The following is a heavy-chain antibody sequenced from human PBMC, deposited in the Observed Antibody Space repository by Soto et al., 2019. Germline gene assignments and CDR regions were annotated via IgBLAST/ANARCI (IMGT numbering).Heavy chain of an antibody. CDR1: GFTFSSFG. V-gene: IGHV3-30*18. J-gene: IGHJ4*02. CDR3: ANPVVVSAVYLDD. D-gene: IGHD2-15*01. Sequence: VQLVESGGGVVQPGRSVRLSCVASGFTFSSFGMHWVRQAPGKGLEWVAVISYDGSNKYYADSVKGRFTISKDNAKNTLYLQMNSLRAEDTAVYYCANPVVVSAVYLDDWGQGTLVTVSS. CDR2: ISYDGSNK.